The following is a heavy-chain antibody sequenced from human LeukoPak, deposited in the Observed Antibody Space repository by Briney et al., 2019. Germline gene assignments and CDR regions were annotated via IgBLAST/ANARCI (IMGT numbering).Heavy chain of an antibody. CDR3: VKRLNNYFDY. CDR2: ISSNGGST. CDR1: GFISSSYA. J-gene: IGHJ4*02. V-gene: IGHV3-64D*06. Sequence: GGSLRLSCSASGFISSSYAMHWVRQAPGKGLEFVSGISSNGGSTYYADSVKARFAMSRDNSKNALYLQMSSLRAEDTAVYYCVKRLNNYFDYWGQGTLVTVSS. D-gene: IGHD4/OR15-4a*01.